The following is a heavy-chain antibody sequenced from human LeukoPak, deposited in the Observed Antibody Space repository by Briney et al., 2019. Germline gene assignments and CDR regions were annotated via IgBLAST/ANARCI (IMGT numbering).Heavy chain of an antibody. Sequence: ASVKVSCKASGYTFTGYYMHWVRQAPGQGLEWMGWINPNSGGTNYAQKFQGRVTMTRDTSISTAYMALSRLRSDDTAVYYCARAEYVTSPHPGDYWGQGTLVTVSS. V-gene: IGHV1-2*02. CDR2: INPNSGGT. CDR3: ARAEYVTSPHPGDY. CDR1: GYTFTGYY. D-gene: IGHD1-14*01. J-gene: IGHJ4*02.